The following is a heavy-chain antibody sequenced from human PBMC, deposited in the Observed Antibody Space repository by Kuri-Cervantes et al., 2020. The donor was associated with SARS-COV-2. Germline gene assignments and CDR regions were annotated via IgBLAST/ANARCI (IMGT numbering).Heavy chain of an antibody. Sequence: SVKVSCKASGGTFSSYAISWVRQAPGQGLEWMGGIITIFGTANYAQKFQGRVTITTDESTSTAYMELSSLRSEDTAVYYCASLGDAGDLSPPFDYWGQGTLVTGSS. CDR3: ASLGDAGDLSPPFDY. CDR2: IITIFGTA. J-gene: IGHJ4*02. D-gene: IGHD3-16*01. CDR1: GGTFSSYA. V-gene: IGHV1-69*05.